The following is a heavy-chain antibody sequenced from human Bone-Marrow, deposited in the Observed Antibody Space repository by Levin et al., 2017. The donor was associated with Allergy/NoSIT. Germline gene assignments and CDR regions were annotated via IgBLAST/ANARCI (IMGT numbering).Heavy chain of an antibody. V-gene: IGHV3-23*01. CDR2: VSSTGATT. CDR3: ARARRGNGTSYYFDY. D-gene: IGHD1-26*01. Sequence: LSLTCAASGFSFSTYAINWVRQAPGMGLEWVSGVSSTGATTYYADSVKGRFTISRDNSKNTVDLQMNSLRAEDTAVYYCARARRGNGTSYYFDYWGQGTLVTVSS. J-gene: IGHJ4*02. CDR1: GFSFSTYA.